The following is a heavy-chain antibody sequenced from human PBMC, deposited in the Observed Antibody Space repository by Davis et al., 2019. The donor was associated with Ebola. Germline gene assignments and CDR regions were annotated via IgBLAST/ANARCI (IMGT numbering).Heavy chain of an antibody. CDR2: IWYDGSNK. CDR1: GFTSSSYA. CDR3: ARPQSVFWSSYHALAVPLNC. Sequence: PGGSLRLSCAASGFTSSSYAMSWVRQAPGKGLEWVAVIWYDGSNKYYADSVKGRFTISRDNSKNTLYLQMNSLRAEDTAVYYCARPQSVFWSSYHALAVPLNCWGQGTLVTVSS. D-gene: IGHD3-3*01. J-gene: IGHJ4*02. V-gene: IGHV3-33*08.